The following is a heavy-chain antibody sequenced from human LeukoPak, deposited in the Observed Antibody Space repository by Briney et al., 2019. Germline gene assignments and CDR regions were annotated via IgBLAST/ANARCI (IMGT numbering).Heavy chain of an antibody. J-gene: IGHJ5*02. CDR3: AREYGYSNYVFVNWFDP. CDR1: GFTFSSYW. Sequence: GGSLRLSCAASGFTFSSYWMHWVRHAPGKGLVWVSRINSDGSSTSYADSVKGRFTISRDNAKNTLYLQMNSLRAEDTAVYYCAREYGYSNYVFVNWFDPWGQGTLVTVSS. D-gene: IGHD4-11*01. V-gene: IGHV3-74*01. CDR2: INSDGSST.